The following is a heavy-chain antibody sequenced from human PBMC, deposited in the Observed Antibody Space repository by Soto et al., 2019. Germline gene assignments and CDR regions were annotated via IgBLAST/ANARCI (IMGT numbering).Heavy chain of an antibody. CDR3: TRTPRGAGTFDY. J-gene: IGHJ4*02. CDR1: GYTFTTYD. CDR2: ISAYSGDK. Sequence: QVQLVQSGAGVRKPGASVKVSCEASGYTFTTYDISWVRQAPGQGLEWLGWISAYSGDKKYAQKFQGRVTMTTDTSTITAYMELRSLRSDDTAIYYCTRTPRGAGTFDYWGQGTLVTVSS. V-gene: IGHV1-18*01. D-gene: IGHD2-15*01.